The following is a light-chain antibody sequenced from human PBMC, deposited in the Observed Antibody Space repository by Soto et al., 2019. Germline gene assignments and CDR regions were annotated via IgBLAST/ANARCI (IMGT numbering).Light chain of an antibody. J-gene: IGKJ1*01. CDR1: QSVLYSSNNKNY. CDR2: WAS. Sequence: DIVMTQSPDSLAVSLGERATINCKSSQSVLYSSNNKNYLAWYQQKPGQPPKLLIYWASTRESGVPDRFSGSGSGTDFTFHLSSLQAEDVAVYYCQQYYSTPRTFGQGTKVEIK. V-gene: IGKV4-1*01. CDR3: QQYYSTPRT.